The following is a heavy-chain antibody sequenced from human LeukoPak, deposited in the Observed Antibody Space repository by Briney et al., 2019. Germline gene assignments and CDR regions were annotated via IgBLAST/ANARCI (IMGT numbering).Heavy chain of an antibody. Sequence: SETLSLTCTVSGGSVSSGTYYWNWIQQPPGKGLEWIGYIYHSGSTNYNPSLKSRATISVDTSKNQFSLKLSYVTAADTAVYYCARDEDNSGRYYYYMDVWGKGTTVTVSS. D-gene: IGHD3-22*01. CDR3: ARDEDNSGRYYYYMDV. J-gene: IGHJ6*03. CDR2: IYHSGST. CDR1: GGSVSSGTYY. V-gene: IGHV4-61*01.